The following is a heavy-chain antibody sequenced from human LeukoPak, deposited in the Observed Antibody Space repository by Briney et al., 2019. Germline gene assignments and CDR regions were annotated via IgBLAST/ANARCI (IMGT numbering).Heavy chain of an antibody. D-gene: IGHD3-10*01. J-gene: IGHJ4*02. V-gene: IGHV4-59*08. CDR1: GDSISNYY. Sequence: SETLSLTCTVSGDSISNYYWSWIRQPPGRGLEWIGYINYSGNSGYNPSFKSRVTILIDMSKNQFSLILSSVTAADTAVYYCARHFRGVVSAQLDYWGQGTRVTVSS. CDR2: INYSGNS. CDR3: ARHFRGVVSAQLDY.